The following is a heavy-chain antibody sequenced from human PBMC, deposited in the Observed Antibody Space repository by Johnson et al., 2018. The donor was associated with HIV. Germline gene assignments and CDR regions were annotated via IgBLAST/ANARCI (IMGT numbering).Heavy chain of an antibody. CDR1: GFTFDDYA. V-gene: IGHV3-43D*03. D-gene: IGHD6-6*01. CDR3: ARERGSFEYSNSYAFDI. Sequence: VQLVESGGVVVQPGGSLRLSCAASGFTFDDYAMHWVRQAPGKGLEWVSLISWDGGSTYYADSVKGRFTISRDNSKNSLYLQMNSLRAEDTALYYCARERGSFEYSNSYAFDIWGQGTMVTVSS. CDR2: ISWDGGST. J-gene: IGHJ3*02.